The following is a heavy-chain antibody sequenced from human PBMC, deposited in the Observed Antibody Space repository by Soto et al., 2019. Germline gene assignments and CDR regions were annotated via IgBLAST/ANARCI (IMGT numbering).Heavy chain of an antibody. CDR1: GYTFSSFR. Sequence: QVQLVQSGDEVKKPGASVKVSCKASGYTFSSFRISWVRQAPGQGLEWMGWISADSGSTNYAQRFQDRATMSTDTSTTTAYMELASLRSDDTAVYYCARPLYYYYYAMDVWGQGTTVTVSS. CDR2: ISADSGST. J-gene: IGHJ6*02. V-gene: IGHV1-18*01. CDR3: ARPLYYYYYAMDV.